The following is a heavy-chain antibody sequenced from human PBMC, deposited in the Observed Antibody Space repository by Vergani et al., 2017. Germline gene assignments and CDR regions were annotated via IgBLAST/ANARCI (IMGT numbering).Heavy chain of an antibody. V-gene: IGHV3-9*01. D-gene: IGHD6-13*01. CDR2: INWNSDSI. J-gene: IGHJ2*01. Sequence: EVQLVESGGGLVQPGRSLRLSCAASGFTFDDYAMHWVRQAPGKGLELVSGINWNSDSIAYADYVKGRFTISRDNAKNSLYLQMNSLRAEETALYYCVKDIAASGNYWYFDLWGRGTLVTVSS. CDR3: VKDIAASGNYWYFDL. CDR1: GFTFDDYA.